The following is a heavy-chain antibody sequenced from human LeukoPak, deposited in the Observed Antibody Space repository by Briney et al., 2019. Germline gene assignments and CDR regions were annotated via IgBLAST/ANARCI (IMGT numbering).Heavy chain of an antibody. J-gene: IGHJ4*02. V-gene: IGHV3-48*01. CDR3: ARDGGYSGYDADC. CDR2: ISDSSAM. Sequence: GGSLRLSCAASGFTFSTYSMKWVRQAPGKGLEWVSYISDSSAMYYADSVRGRFTISRENDKNSLFLQMNSLRAEDTVVYYCARDGGYSGYDADCWGQGTLVTVSS. D-gene: IGHD5-12*01. CDR1: GFTFSTYS.